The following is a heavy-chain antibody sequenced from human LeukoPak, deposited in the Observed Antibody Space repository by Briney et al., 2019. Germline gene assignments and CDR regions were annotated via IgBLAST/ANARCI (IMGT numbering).Heavy chain of an antibody. CDR2: IIPIGGST. Sequence: GGSVRLSCAASGVTFSSYAISWVRQAPGQGLEWMSTIIPIGGSTNYAQTVKGRFTITRDESKNTLYMQLSSLRSEDTAVYYCARDFRFGEIRMFEPWGQGTLVTVSS. CDR1: GVTFSSYA. J-gene: IGHJ5*02. D-gene: IGHD3-10*01. V-gene: IGHV1-69*05. CDR3: ARDFRFGEIRMFEP.